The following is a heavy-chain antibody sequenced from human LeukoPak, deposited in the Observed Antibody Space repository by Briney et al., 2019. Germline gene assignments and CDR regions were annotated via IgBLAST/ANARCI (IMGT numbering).Heavy chain of an antibody. Sequence: ASVKVSCKASGYTFTSYYMHWVRQAPRQGLEWMGIINPSGGSTSYAQKFQGRVNMTRDTSTSTVYMELSSLRSEDTAVYYCARDRDTYYDILTGYSSYYFDYWGQGTLVTVSS. J-gene: IGHJ4*02. CDR3: ARDRDTYYDILTGYSSYYFDY. V-gene: IGHV1-46*01. CDR1: GYTFTSYY. D-gene: IGHD3-9*01. CDR2: INPSGGST.